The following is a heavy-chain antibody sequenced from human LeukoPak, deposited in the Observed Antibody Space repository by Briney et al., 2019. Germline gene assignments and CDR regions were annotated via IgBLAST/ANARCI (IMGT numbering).Heavy chain of an antibody. Sequence: ASETLSLTCTVSGGSISSYYWSWIRQPPGKGLEWIGYIFYSGSTNYNPSLKSRVTISVDTSKNQFSLKLSSVTAADTAVYYCARVYYSNSYDYWYFDLWGRGTLVTVSS. V-gene: IGHV4-59*01. D-gene: IGHD6-13*01. CDR3: ARVYYSNSYDYWYFDL. CDR2: IFYSGST. CDR1: GGSISSYY. J-gene: IGHJ2*01.